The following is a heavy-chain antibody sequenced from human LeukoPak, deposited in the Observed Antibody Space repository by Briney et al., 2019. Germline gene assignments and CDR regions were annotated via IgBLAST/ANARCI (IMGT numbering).Heavy chain of an antibody. CDR2: IYSGGST. V-gene: IGHV3-66*01. D-gene: IGHD3-22*01. CDR1: GFTVSSNY. CDR3: ASVYDSSAYDALDI. Sequence: GGSLRLSCAASGFTVSSNYMSWVRQAPGKGLEWVSVIYSGGSTYYADSVKGRFTISRDNSKNTLYLQMNSLRAEDTAVYYCASVYDSSAYDALDIWGQGTMVTVSS. J-gene: IGHJ3*02.